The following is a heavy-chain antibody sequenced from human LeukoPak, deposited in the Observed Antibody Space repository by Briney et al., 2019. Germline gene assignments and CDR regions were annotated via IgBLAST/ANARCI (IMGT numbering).Heavy chain of an antibody. J-gene: IGHJ3*02. CDR1: GGSISSSSYY. Sequence: SETLSLTCAVSGGSISSSSYYWGWIRQPPGKGLEWIGSIYYGGSTYYNPSLKSRVTISVDTSKNQFSLRLSSVTAADTAVYYCARDWVTRNYYDNSGHSDAFDIWGQGTMVTVSS. D-gene: IGHD3-22*01. CDR2: IYYGGST. CDR3: ARDWVTRNYYDNSGHSDAFDI. V-gene: IGHV4-39*02.